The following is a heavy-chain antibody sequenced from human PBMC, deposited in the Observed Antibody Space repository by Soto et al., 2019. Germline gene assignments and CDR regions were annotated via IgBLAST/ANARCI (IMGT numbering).Heavy chain of an antibody. Sequence: QVQLVQSGAEVKKPGSSVKVSCKASGGTCSSYAISGVRQTPGQGLEWMGGIIPIFGTAYYAQKFQGRVTITADESTSTAYMDLGSLRSEDTAVYYCAVTIFVVVRPSGYVGDYYYGMDVWGQGTTVTVSS. CDR3: AVTIFVVVRPSGYVGDYYYGMDV. V-gene: IGHV1-69*01. J-gene: IGHJ6*01. CDR2: IIPIFGTA. CDR1: GGTCSSYA. D-gene: IGHD3-3*01.